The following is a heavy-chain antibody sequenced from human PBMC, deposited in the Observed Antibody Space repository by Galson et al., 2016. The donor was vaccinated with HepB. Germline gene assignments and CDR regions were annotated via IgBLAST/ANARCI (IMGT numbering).Heavy chain of an antibody. D-gene: IGHD3-16*01. CDR1: VDTFTNYV. Sequence: SVKVSCKASVDTFTNYVIMWLRQAPGQGPEWMGWINVYDGNTRYAQNFQGRVTMTTDTSTTTAYMELKSLGSDDTAVYYCASLLAGGAPIPLDPWGQGTLVTVSS. V-gene: IGHV1-18*01. CDR2: INVYDGNT. CDR3: ASLLAGGAPIPLDP. J-gene: IGHJ5*02.